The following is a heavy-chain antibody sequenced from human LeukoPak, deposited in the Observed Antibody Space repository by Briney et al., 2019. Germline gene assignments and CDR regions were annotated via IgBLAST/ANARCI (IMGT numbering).Heavy chain of an antibody. CDR2: ISYDGSNK. CDR1: GFTFSSYA. J-gene: IGHJ4*02. V-gene: IGHV3-30*04. Sequence: GGSLRLSCAASGFTFSSYAMHWVRQAPGKGLEWVAVISYDGSNKYYADSVKGRFTISRDNSKNMLYLQMNSLRAEDTAVYYCARDRSSGWQYYFDYWGQGTLVTVSS. D-gene: IGHD6-19*01. CDR3: ARDRSSGWQYYFDY.